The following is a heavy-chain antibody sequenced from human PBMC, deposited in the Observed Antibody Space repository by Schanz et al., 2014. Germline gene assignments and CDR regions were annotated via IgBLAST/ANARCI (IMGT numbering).Heavy chain of an antibody. Sequence: EVQLVESGGGLVKPGGSLRLSCVASGFPFSTYSIHWVRQAPGKGLEWVANIKQDGSEKYYVDSVQGRFTISRDNAKNSLYLQMNSLRAEDTAVYYCARDYAGFDCWGQGTLVTVSS. D-gene: IGHD3-16*01. CDR3: ARDYAGFDC. V-gene: IGHV3-7*01. J-gene: IGHJ4*02. CDR1: GFPFSTYS. CDR2: IKQDGSEK.